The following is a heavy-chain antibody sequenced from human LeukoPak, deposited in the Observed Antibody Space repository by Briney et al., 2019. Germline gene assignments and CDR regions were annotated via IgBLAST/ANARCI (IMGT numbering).Heavy chain of an antibody. CDR3: ARDLCSSTSCYPTDYYYYGMDV. CDR1: GYTFTSYG. V-gene: IGHV1-18*01. J-gene: IGHJ6*02. D-gene: IGHD2-2*01. CDR2: ISAYNGNT. Sequence: ASVKVSCKASGYTFTSYGISWVRQAPGQGLEWMGWISAYNGNTNYARKLQGRVTMTTDTSTSTAYMELRSLRSDDTAVYYCARDLCSSTSCYPTDYYYYGMDVWGQGTTVTVSS.